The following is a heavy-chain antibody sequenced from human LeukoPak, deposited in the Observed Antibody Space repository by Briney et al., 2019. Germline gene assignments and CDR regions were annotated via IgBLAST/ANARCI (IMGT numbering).Heavy chain of an antibody. V-gene: IGHV1-69*13. CDR2: IIPIFGTA. CDR3: AREKRAMVRGVIVGGFDY. J-gene: IGHJ4*02. Sequence: GASVKVSCKASGGTFSSYAISWVRQAPGQGLEWMGGIIPIFGTANYAQKFQGRVTITADESTSTAYMELSSLRSEDTAVYYCAREKRAMVRGVIVGGFDYWGQGTLVTVSS. D-gene: IGHD3-10*01. CDR1: GGTFSSYA.